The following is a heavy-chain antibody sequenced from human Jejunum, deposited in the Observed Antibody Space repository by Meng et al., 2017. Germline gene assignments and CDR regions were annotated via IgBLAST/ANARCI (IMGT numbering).Heavy chain of an antibody. CDR2: TSYSGSTA. D-gene: IGHD6-19*01. CDR1: GFTFSSYE. V-gene: IGHV3-48*03. J-gene: IGHJ5*02. CDR3: ARAESSGWFSNGDP. Sequence: GGSLRLSCAASGFTFSSYEMNWVRQAPGKGLEWVSYTSYSGSTAYYVDSVKGRFTISRDNAKNSMYLQMNSLRAADTAVYYCARAESSGWFSNGDPWGQGTLVTVSS.